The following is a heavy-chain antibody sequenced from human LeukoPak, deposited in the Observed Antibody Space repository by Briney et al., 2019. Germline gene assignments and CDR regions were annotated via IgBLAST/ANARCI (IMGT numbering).Heavy chain of an antibody. CDR1: GFTFSTYD. J-gene: IGHJ3*02. Sequence: GGSLRLSCAASGFTFSTYDMNWVRQAPGKGLEWVSHISSSGSTISYADSVKGRFTISRDNAKNSLYLQMNGLRAEDTAVYYCARELVVPAAISSYDAFDIWGQGTMVTVSS. V-gene: IGHV3-48*03. CDR2: ISSSGSTI. D-gene: IGHD2-2*01. CDR3: ARELVVPAAISSYDAFDI.